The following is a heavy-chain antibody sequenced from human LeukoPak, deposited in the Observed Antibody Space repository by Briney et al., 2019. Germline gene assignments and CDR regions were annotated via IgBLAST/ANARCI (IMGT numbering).Heavy chain of an antibody. CDR3: ATKGMVTTTLVFDY. CDR2: FDPEDGET. V-gene: IGHV1-24*01. D-gene: IGHD4-11*01. CDR1: GYTLTELS. Sequence: ASVKVSCKVSGYTLTELSMHWVRQAPGKGLEWMGGFDPEDGETIYAQKFQGRVTMTEDTSTDTAYMELSSLRSEDTAVYYCATKGMVTTTLVFDYWGQGTLVTVSS. J-gene: IGHJ4*02.